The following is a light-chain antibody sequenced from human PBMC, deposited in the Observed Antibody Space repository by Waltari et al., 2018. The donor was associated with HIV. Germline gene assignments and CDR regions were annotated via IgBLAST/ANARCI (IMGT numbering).Light chain of an antibody. CDR2: DAS. CDR3: QQRKSWPPVT. J-gene: IGKJ4*01. Sequence: DIVFTQSPVTLSLSPGERATLSCRASQSVGTFLAWYQQRPGQAPRLLIYDASQRASGIPARFSGSGSGTDFTLTISSLEPEDFAVYYCQQRKSWPPVTFGGGTKVEIK. V-gene: IGKV3-11*01. CDR1: QSVGTF.